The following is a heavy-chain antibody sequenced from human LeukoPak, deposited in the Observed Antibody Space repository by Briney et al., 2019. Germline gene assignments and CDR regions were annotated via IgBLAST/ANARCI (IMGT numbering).Heavy chain of an antibody. V-gene: IGHV3-23*01. Sequence: GGSLRLSCAASGFTFSSYAMSWVRQSPGKGLEWVSTFSGSGGSTIYTDSVKGRFTISRDNSKNTLYLQMNSLRAEDAAVYYCAKVLDWPLSHYFDYWGQGTLVTVSS. CDR1: GFTFSSYA. J-gene: IGHJ4*02. CDR3: AKVLDWPLSHYFDY. CDR2: FSGSGGST. D-gene: IGHD3-9*01.